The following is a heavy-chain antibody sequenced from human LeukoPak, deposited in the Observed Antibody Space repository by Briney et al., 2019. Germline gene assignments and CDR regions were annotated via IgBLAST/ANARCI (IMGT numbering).Heavy chain of an antibody. V-gene: IGHV3-21*01. Sequence: PGGSLRLSCAASGFTFSSYSMNWVRQAPGKGLEWVSSISSSSSYIYYADSVKGRFTISRDNAKNTLYLQMNSLRAEGTAVYYCARGHSGSYYNWFDPWGQGTLVTVSS. CDR1: GFTFSSYS. J-gene: IGHJ5*02. CDR3: ARGHSGSYYNWFDP. CDR2: ISSSSSYI. D-gene: IGHD1-26*01.